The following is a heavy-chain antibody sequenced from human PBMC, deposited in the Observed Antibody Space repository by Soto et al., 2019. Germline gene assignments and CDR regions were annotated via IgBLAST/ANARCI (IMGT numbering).Heavy chain of an antibody. J-gene: IGHJ4*02. CDR1: GGSVSSGTYY. V-gene: IGHV4-61*01. D-gene: IGHD5-12*01. Sequence: SETLSLPCTVSGGSVSSGTYYWSWIRQPPGKGLEWIGYIYYNGFTKYNPSLKSRVTISLDTSKNQFSLRLSSVTAADTAIYYCARGVDEYSGYQPGYWGQGTLVTVSS. CDR2: IYYNGFT. CDR3: ARGVDEYSGYQPGY.